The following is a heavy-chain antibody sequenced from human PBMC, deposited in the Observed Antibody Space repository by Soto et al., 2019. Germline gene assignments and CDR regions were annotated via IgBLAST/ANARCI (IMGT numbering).Heavy chain of an antibody. J-gene: IGHJ4*02. Sequence: GGSLRLSCAASGFTFSSYSMNWVRQAPGKGLEWVSYISSSSSTIYYADSVKGRFTISRDNAKNSLYLQMNSLRDEDTAVYYCARDFSGGLLWFGELLSGSAVGNFDYWGQGTLVTVSS. D-gene: IGHD3-10*01. CDR3: ARDFSGGLLWFGELLSGSAVGNFDY. CDR2: ISSSSSTI. V-gene: IGHV3-48*02. CDR1: GFTFSSYS.